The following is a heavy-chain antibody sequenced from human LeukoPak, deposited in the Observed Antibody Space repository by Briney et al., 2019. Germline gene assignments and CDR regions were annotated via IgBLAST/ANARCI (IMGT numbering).Heavy chain of an antibody. J-gene: IGHJ4*02. CDR2: IYYSGST. CDR3: ARLDQTLYYDFWSDYFRFDY. D-gene: IGHD3-3*01. Sequence: SETLSLTCTVSGGSISSSSYYWGWIRQPPGKGLEWIGSIYYSGSTYYNPSLKSRVTISVDTSKNQFSLKLSSVTAADTAVYYCARLDQTLYYDFWSDYFRFDYWGQGTLVTVSS. V-gene: IGHV4-39*01. CDR1: GGSISSSSYY.